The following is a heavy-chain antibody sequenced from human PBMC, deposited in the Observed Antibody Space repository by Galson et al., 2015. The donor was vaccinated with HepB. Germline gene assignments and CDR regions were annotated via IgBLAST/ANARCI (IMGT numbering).Heavy chain of an antibody. J-gene: IGHJ6*02. CDR1: GFTFGDYA. Sequence: SLRLSCAASGFTFGDYAMSWFRQAPGKGLEWVGFIRSKAYGGTTEYAASVKGRFTISRDDSKSIAYLQMNSLKTEDTAVYYCTRVRVSGRKTKYYYYGMDVWGQGTTVTVSS. CDR3: TRVRVSGRKTKYYYYGMDV. D-gene: IGHD6-13*01. V-gene: IGHV3-49*03. CDR2: IRSKAYGGTT.